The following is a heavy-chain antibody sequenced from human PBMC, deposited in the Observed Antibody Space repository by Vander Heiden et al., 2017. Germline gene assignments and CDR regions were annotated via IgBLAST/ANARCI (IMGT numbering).Heavy chain of an antibody. V-gene: IGHV3-7*01. CDR1: GLTFSTIW. CDR3: AAFDD. J-gene: IGHJ4*02. Sequence: EVQLVESWGGLVQPGGSLSLSCAASGLTFSTIWMTWVRQAPGKGLEWVANINQDGSEKNYVDSVKGRFTISRDNAKKSLYLQMNSLRVEDTAVYYCAAFDDWGQGTLVTVSS. CDR2: INQDGSEK.